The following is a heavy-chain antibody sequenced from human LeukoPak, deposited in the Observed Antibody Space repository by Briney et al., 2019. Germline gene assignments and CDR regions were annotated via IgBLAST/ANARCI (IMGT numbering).Heavy chain of an antibody. CDR3: ARRDVGGTIDC. J-gene: IGHJ5*01. V-gene: IGHV4-39*01. CDR1: GDSISSSRFY. CDR2: ILYSGRT. Sequence: PSETLSLTCTVSGDSISSSRFYWAWIRQPPGKGLEWIGSILYSGRTFYNPSLKSRVTISVDTSKNQFSLRLGSVTASDTAVYYCARRDVGGTIDCCGQGILVTVSS. D-gene: IGHD1-26*01.